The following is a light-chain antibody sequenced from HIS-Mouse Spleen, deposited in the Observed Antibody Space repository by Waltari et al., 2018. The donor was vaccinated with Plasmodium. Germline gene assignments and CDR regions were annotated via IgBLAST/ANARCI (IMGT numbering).Light chain of an antibody. J-gene: IGLJ2*01. V-gene: IGLV1-44*01. CDR3: AAWDDSLNGVV. CDR2: SNN. Sequence: QSVLTQPPSASGTPGQRVTISCSGSISSIGSNHVTWYQQLPGTAPKLLIYSNNQRPSGVPDRFSGSKSGTSASLAISGLQSEDEADYYCAAWDDSLNGVVFAGGTKLTVL. CDR1: ISSIGSNH.